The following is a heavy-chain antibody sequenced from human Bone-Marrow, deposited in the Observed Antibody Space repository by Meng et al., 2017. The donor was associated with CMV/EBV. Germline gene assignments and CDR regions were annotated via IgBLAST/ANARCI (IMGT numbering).Heavy chain of an antibody. V-gene: IGHV3-23*03. CDR1: GFTFSSYA. D-gene: IGHD5-12*01. Sequence: GESLKISCAASGFTFSSYAMSWVRQAPGKGLEWVSIIYSGGSSMYYVDSVKGRFTISRDNSKNTLYLQMNSLRAEDTAVYYCANDPPFNSWPNYWGRGTLVTVSS. CDR2: IYSGGSSM. CDR3: ANDPPFNSWPNY. J-gene: IGHJ4*02.